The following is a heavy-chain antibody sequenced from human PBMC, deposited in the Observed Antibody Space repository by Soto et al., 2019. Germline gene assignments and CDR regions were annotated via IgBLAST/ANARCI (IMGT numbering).Heavy chain of an antibody. V-gene: IGHV1-58*01. J-gene: IGHJ4*02. CDR2: IVVGSGNT. CDR3: AADAGYSYGPNY. D-gene: IGHD5-18*01. Sequence: QMQLVQSGPEVKKPGTSVKVSCKASGFTFTSSAVQWVRQARGQRLEWIGWIVVGSGNTNYAQKFQERVTITRDMSTSTAYMELSSLRSEDTAVYYCAADAGYSYGPNYWGQGTLVTVFS. CDR1: GFTFTSSA.